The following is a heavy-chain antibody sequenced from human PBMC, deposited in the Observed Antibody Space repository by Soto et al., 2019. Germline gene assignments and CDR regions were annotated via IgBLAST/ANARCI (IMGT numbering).Heavy chain of an antibody. J-gene: IGHJ5*02. CDR1: GFTFNNYY. V-gene: IGHV3-11*05. CDR3: ASGKRYSSGDNCNHWFDP. Sequence: QVQLVESGGGLVKPGGSLRLSCAASGFTFNNYYMSWIRQAPGKGPEWVSYISSGSTYTNYAESVKGRFTISRDNAKNSLFLQKNSLRVEDTAFYYCASGKRYSSGDNCNHWFDPWGQGTLVTVSS. D-gene: IGHD3-22*01. CDR2: ISSGSTYT.